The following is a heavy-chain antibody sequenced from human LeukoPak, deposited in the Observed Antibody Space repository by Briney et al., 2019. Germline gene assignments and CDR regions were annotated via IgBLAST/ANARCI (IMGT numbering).Heavy chain of an antibody. V-gene: IGHV1-18*01. D-gene: IGHD3-22*01. CDR2: ISAYNGNT. Sequence: GASVKVSCKASGYTFTSYGISWVRQAPGQGLEWMGWISAYNGNTNYAQKLQGRVTMTTDESTSTAYMELSSLRSEDTAVYYCARARITMIVVVPGYWGQGTLVTVSS. CDR3: ARARITMIVVVPGY. J-gene: IGHJ4*02. CDR1: GYTFTSYG.